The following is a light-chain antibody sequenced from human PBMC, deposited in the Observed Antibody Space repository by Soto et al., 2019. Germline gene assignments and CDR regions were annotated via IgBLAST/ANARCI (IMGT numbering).Light chain of an antibody. V-gene: IGKV1-17*03. Sequence: DIQMTQSPSAMSASVGDRVTITCRASQGINNFLAWFQQKPGKVPKRLIYAASSLQSGVPSRFSGSGSGTEFTLTIGSMQPEDSTTYYCLQHITYPLTFGGGTTVEVK. CDR2: AAS. J-gene: IGKJ4*01. CDR3: LQHITYPLT. CDR1: QGINNF.